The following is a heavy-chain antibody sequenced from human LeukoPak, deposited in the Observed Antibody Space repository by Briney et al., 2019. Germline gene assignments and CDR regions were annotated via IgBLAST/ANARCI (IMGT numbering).Heavy chain of an antibody. Sequence: PGGPLGLSCAASGFTFDNYGVSWVRQVPGKGLEWVSGINWNGGRTGYADSVKGRFIISRDNAKNMVYLQMNSLRAEDTAVYYCARDPFYGDADFDYWGQGTLVTVSS. D-gene: IGHD4-17*01. CDR1: GFTFDNYG. V-gene: IGHV3-20*04. CDR2: INWNGGRT. J-gene: IGHJ4*02. CDR3: ARDPFYGDADFDY.